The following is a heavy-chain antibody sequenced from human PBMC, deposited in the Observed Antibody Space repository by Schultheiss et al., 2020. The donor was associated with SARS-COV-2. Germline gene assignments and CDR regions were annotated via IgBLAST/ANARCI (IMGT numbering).Heavy chain of an antibody. D-gene: IGHD5-12*01. CDR3: ARGDIVATIDY. Sequence: GGSLRLSCAVSGGSISSYYWSWIRQPPGKGLEWVSGISWNSGSIGYADSVKGRFTISRDNAKNSLYLQMNSLRAEDTALYYCARGDIVATIDYWGQGTLVTVSS. CDR2: ISWNSGSI. CDR1: GGSISSYY. J-gene: IGHJ4*02. V-gene: IGHV3-9*01.